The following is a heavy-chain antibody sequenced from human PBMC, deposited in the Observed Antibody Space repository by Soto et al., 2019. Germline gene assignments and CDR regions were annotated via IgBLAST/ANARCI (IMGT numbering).Heavy chain of an antibody. D-gene: IGHD3-16*01. CDR3: ARDYYDYVWGSYYPSSNDY. CDR2: IIPIFGTA. Sequence: SVKVSCKASGGTFSSYAISWVRQAPGQGLEWMGGIIPIFGTANYAQKFQGRVTITADESTSTAYMELSSLRSEDTAVYYCARDYYDYVWGSYYPSSNDYWGQGTLVTVSS. CDR1: GGTFSSYA. V-gene: IGHV1-69*13. J-gene: IGHJ4*02.